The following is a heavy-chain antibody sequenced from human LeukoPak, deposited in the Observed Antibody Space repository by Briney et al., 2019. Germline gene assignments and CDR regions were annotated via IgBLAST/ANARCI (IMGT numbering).Heavy chain of an antibody. CDR1: GFTFSSYA. CDR2: ISGSGGST. V-gene: IGHV3-23*01. J-gene: IGHJ4*02. CDR3: AKLTPGGNSEGFDY. D-gene: IGHD4-23*01. Sequence: GGSLRLSCAASGFTFSSYAMSGVREAPGKGVEWVSAISGSGGSTYYADSVKGRFTISRDNSKNTLYLQMNSLRAEDTAVYYCAKLTPGGNSEGFDYWGQGTLVTVSS.